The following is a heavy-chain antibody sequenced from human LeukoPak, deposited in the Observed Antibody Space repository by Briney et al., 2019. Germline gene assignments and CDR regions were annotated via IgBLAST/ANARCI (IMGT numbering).Heavy chain of an antibody. Sequence: PSQTLSLTCAVSGGSISSGGYSWRWIRQPPGKGLEWIGYIYHSGSTYYNPSLRSRVTISVDRSKNQFSLKLSSVTAADTAVYYCATDSYGIDYWGQGTLVTVSS. V-gene: IGHV4-30-2*01. CDR2: IYHSGST. CDR1: GGSISSGGYS. J-gene: IGHJ4*02. D-gene: IGHD5-18*01. CDR3: ATDSYGIDY.